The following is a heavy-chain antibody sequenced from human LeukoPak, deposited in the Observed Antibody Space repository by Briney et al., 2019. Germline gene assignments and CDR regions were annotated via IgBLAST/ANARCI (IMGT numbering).Heavy chain of an antibody. CDR2: IRYDGSNK. CDR3: ARDAIAAVVYLDY. Sequence: GGSLRLSCAASGFTFSSYGMHWVRQAPGKGLEWVAFIRYDGSNKYYADSVKGRFTISRDNAKNSLYLQMNSLRAEDTAVYYCARDAIAAVVYLDYWGQGTLVTVSS. D-gene: IGHD6-13*01. CDR1: GFTFSSYG. J-gene: IGHJ4*02. V-gene: IGHV3-30*02.